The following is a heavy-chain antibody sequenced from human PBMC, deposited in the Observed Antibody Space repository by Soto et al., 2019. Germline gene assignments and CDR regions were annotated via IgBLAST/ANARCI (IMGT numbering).Heavy chain of an antibody. D-gene: IGHD6-19*01. Sequence: PGGSLRLSCAASGFTFSNYAMSWIRQAPGKGLEWVSTIRETGNTYYADSVRGRFATSRDNSENTLYLQMSSLRAEDTAVYYCAKHPMAVIRALDYWGQGTQVTVSS. J-gene: IGHJ4*02. CDR1: GFTFSNYA. CDR2: IRETGNT. CDR3: AKHPMAVIRALDY. V-gene: IGHV3-23*01.